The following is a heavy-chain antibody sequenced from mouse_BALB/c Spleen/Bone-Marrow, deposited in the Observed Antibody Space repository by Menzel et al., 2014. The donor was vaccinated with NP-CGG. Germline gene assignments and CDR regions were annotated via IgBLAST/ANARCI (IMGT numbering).Heavy chain of an antibody. J-gene: IGHJ2*01. CDR1: GYTFTNYY. D-gene: IGHD1-3*01. Sequence: VQLQQPGPELVKPGASVKMSCKASGYTFTNYYMKWVKLSHGKSLEWIGDINPNNGDTFYNQKFEGKATLTVDKSSSTAYMQLNILTSEDSAVYYCARGYMDYWGQGTTLTFSS. V-gene: IGHV1-26*01. CDR2: INPNNGDT. CDR3: ARGYMDY.